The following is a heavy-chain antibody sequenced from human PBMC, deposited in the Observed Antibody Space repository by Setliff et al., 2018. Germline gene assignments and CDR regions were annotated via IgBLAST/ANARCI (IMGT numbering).Heavy chain of an antibody. CDR1: GGSISTYY. Sequence: PSETLSLTCTVSGGSISTYYWSWIRQPPGKGLEFIGYVYYSGTTNYDPSLKSRVTMSVDTSKNQFSLKLSSVTAADTAVYYCSRDRAGAGDYWGQGTLVTVSS. J-gene: IGHJ4*02. V-gene: IGHV4-59*12. CDR3: SRDRAGAGDY. D-gene: IGHD6-19*01. CDR2: VYYSGTT.